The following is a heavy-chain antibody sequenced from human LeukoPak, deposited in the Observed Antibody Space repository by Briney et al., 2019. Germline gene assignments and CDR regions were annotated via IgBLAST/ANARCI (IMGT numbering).Heavy chain of an antibody. V-gene: IGHV3-7*01. Sequence: GGSLRLSCVGSGLTFRNYAMTWARQAPGKGLEWVANIKQDGSEQYYVDSVKGRFTISRDNAKNSLYLQMNSLRAEDTAIYYCARSGPYHLPPRPIDYWGQGTLVTVSS. J-gene: IGHJ4*02. D-gene: IGHD2-2*01. CDR3: ARSGPYHLPPRPIDY. CDR1: GLTFRNYA. CDR2: IKQDGSEQ.